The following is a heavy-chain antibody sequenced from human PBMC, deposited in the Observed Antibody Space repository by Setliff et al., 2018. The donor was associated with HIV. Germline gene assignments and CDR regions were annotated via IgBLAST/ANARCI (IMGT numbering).Heavy chain of an antibody. D-gene: IGHD3-10*01. V-gene: IGHV1-18*01. CDR1: GYTFTSYG. CDR2: ISAYNGNT. J-gene: IGHJ4*02. Sequence: GASVKVSCKASGYTFTSYGISWVRQAPGQGLEWMGWISAYNGNTNYAQKLQGRVTMTTDTSTSTAHMELRSLRSDDTAVYYCARRGNYYASAFDYWGQGTLVTVSS. CDR3: ARRGNYYASAFDY.